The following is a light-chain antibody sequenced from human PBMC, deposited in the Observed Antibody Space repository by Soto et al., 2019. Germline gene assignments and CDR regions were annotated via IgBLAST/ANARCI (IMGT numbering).Light chain of an antibody. J-gene: IGKJ1*01. Sequence: DIVMTQSPDSLAVSLGERATINCKSSQSVLYSSNNKNYLAWYQQKPGQPPKLLIYWASTRESGVPDRFSGRGSGTDFTLTISSLQAEDVAVYYCQQYYSTPQTFGQGTKVESK. CDR1: QSVLYSSNNKNY. V-gene: IGKV4-1*01. CDR3: QQYYSTPQT. CDR2: WAS.